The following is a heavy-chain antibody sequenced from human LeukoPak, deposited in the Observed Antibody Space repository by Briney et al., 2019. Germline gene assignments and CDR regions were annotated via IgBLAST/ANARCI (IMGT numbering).Heavy chain of an antibody. CDR1: GGSITGYY. CDR2: IHYTGAT. V-gene: IGHV4-34*01. CDR3: ARGNILSGYCFDF. Sequence: PSETLSLTCAVYGGSITGYYWSWIRQPPGKGLEWVGEIHYTGATSYNPSLKSRATISIDTSKDQVSLKLSSVTAADTAVYYCARGNILSGYCFDFWGQGALVTVSS. D-gene: IGHD3-9*01. J-gene: IGHJ4*02.